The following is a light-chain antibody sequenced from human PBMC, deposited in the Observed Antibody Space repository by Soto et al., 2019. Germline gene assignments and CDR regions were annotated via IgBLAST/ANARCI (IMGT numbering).Light chain of an antibody. J-gene: IGLJ3*02. V-gene: IGLV1-40*01. CDR2: GNS. Sequence: QSVLTQPPSVSGAPGQRVTISCTGSSSNIGAGYDVHWYQQLPGTAPKLLIYGNSNRPSGVPDRFSGSKSGTSASLAITGLRAEDEADHYCQPYDSSLSGWVFGGATKRTVL. CDR3: QPYDSSLSGWV. CDR1: SSNIGAGYD.